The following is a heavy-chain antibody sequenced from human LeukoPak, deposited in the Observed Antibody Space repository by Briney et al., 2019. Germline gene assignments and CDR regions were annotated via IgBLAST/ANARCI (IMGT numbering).Heavy chain of an antibody. CDR2: IRQDGSTM. CDR3: VRDRGFGANDY. Sequence: GGSRRLSCAASGFTFSNAWMSWVRQAPGKGLEWVANIRQDGSTMSYVDSVRGRFTISRDNAKNSLYLQMSSLGADDTAVYYCVRDRGFGANDYWGQGTLVTVSS. D-gene: IGHD3-10*01. V-gene: IGHV3-7*01. CDR1: GFTFSNAW. J-gene: IGHJ4*02.